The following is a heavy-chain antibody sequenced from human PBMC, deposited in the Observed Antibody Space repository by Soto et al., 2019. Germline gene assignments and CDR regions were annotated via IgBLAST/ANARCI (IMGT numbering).Heavy chain of an antibody. J-gene: IGHJ4*02. V-gene: IGHV3-33*08. CDR3: ARDGVGATTFFGFLDY. CDR1: ASIFKGHG. D-gene: IGHD1-26*01. CDR2: IRFDGSDE. Sequence: QVQLVESGGGVVQPGGSLRLSCAASASIFKGHGMHWVRQAPGKGLEWVAIIRFDGSDEHYGDSVEGRFTISRDNSKNMLYLQMNSLRVEDTAVYYCARDGVGATTFFGFLDYLGQGTLVTVSS.